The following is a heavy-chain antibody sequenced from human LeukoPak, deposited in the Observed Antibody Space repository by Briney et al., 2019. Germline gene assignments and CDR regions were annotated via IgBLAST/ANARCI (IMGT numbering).Heavy chain of an antibody. D-gene: IGHD3-22*01. CDR1: GYTFTSYG. J-gene: IGHJ4*02. CDR3: ARGAMYYYDSSGYYFDPARLDY. V-gene: IGHV1-18*01. CDR2: ISAYNGNT. Sequence: GASVKVSCKASGYTFTSYGISWVRPAPGQGLEWMGWISAYNGNTNYAQKLQGRVTMTTDTSTSTAYMELRSLRSDDTAVYYCARGAMYYYDSSGYYFDPARLDYWGQGTLVTVSS.